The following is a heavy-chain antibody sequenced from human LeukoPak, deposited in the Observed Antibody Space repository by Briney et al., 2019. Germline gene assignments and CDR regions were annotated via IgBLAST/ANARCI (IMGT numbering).Heavy chain of an antibody. J-gene: IGHJ4*02. V-gene: IGHV4-34*01. CDR3: ARGVTAAFDY. Sequence: SETLSLTCAVYGGSFSGCYWSWIRQPPGKGLEWIGEINHSGSTNYNPSLKSRVTISVDTSKNQFSLKLSSVTAADTAVYYCARGVTAAFDYWGQGTLVTVSS. D-gene: IGHD1-14*01. CDR1: GGSFSGCY. CDR2: INHSGST.